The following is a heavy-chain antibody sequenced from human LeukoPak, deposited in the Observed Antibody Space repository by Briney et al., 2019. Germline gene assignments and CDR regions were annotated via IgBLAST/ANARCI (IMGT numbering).Heavy chain of an antibody. Sequence: SETLSLTCAVYGGPFSGYYWGWLRQPPGKGLEWLGSIYYGGSTYYNPSLKSRVTISVDTSMNQFSLKLSFVTTADTAVYYCARALGYCSGGSCTRGYNWFDPWGQGTLVTVPS. D-gene: IGHD2-15*01. CDR2: IYYGGST. J-gene: IGHJ5*02. CDR3: ARALGYCSGGSCTRGYNWFDP. CDR1: GGPFSGYY. V-gene: IGHV4-39*01.